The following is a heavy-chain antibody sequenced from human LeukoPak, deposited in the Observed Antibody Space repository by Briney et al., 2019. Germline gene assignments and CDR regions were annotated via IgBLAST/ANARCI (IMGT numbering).Heavy chain of an antibody. J-gene: IGHJ4*02. CDR3: TREGPHYYDSSGYSIDY. D-gene: IGHD3-22*01. V-gene: IGHV3-49*04. Sequence: GGSLRLSCAASGFTFSSYSMNWVRQAPGKGLEWVGFIRSKAYGGTTEYAASVKGRFTISRGDSKSIAYLQMNSLKTEDTAVYYCTREGPHYYDSSGYSIDYWGQGTLVTVSS. CDR2: IRSKAYGGTT. CDR1: GFTFSSYS.